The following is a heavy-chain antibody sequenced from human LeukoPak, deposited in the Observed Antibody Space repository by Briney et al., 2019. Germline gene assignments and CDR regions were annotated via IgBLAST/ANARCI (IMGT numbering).Heavy chain of an antibody. CDR2: KKQDGSEK. J-gene: IGHJ4*02. CDR1: GFTFSSFW. CDR3: AREGSSGGPGYFDY. Sequence: GGSLRLSCAASGFTFSSFWMTWVRQAPGKGQEWVANKKQDGSEKYYVDAVKGRFTISRDNGKNSLYLQMNSLRAEDTAVYYCAREGSSGGPGYFDYWGQGTLVTVSS. V-gene: IGHV3-7*01. D-gene: IGHD6-19*01.